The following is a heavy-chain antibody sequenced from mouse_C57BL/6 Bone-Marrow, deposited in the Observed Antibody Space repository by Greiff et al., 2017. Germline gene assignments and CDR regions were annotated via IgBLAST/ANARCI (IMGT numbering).Heavy chain of an antibody. Sequence: EVQLHQSGAELVRPGASVKLSCPASGFNINDDYIPWVNQRPEQGLEWIGWIDPEIGDTEYASKFPGKATITADTSSNPAYLQLSSLTSEDTAVYYCSSFDGNYFDFWGQGTPLTVAS. CDR1: GFNINDDY. J-gene: IGHJ2*01. V-gene: IGHV14-4*01. D-gene: IGHD2-3*01. CDR2: IDPEIGDT. CDR3: SSFDGNYFDF.